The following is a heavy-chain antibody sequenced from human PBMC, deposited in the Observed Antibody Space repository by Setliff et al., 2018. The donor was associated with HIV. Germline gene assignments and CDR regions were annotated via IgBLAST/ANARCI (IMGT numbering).Heavy chain of an antibody. J-gene: IGHJ3*02. CDR1: GYSISTAYY. D-gene: IGHD5-18*01. V-gene: IGHV4-38-2*01. CDR3: AKRPGYGYPFHI. CDR2: FHHSGSA. Sequence: SETLSLTCAVSGYSISTAYYWAWIRQSPGKGLEWIGGFHHSGSAHYNPSLKSRVTISIDMSKNQFSLKLTSVAAADTAVYYCAKRPGYGYPFHIWGQGTMVTVSS.